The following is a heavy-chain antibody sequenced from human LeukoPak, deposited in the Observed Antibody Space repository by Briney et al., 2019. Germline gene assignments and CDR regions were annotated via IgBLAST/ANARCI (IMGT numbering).Heavy chain of an antibody. CDR3: ARSFVSSMAARHWYFDL. V-gene: IGHV4-59*01. CDR1: GGSISSYY. J-gene: IGHJ2*01. D-gene: IGHD6-6*01. CDR2: IYYSGST. Sequence: SETLSLTCTVSGGSISSYYWSWIRQPPGKGLEWIGYIYYSGSTNYNPSLKSRVTILIDTSKNQFSLKLSSVTTADTAVYYCARSFVSSMAARHWYFDLWGRGTRVTVSS.